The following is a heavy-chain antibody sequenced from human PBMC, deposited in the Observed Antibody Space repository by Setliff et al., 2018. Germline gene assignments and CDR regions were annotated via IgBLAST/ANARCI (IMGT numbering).Heavy chain of an antibody. CDR3: AREGGLQGATSYYYFYNYINV. J-gene: IGHJ6*03. V-gene: IGHV1-2*02. CDR2: INPKSGVT. D-gene: IGHD1-26*01. CDR1: GYTFTGYF. Sequence: VTVSCKTSGYTFTGYFIHWVRRAPRQGLEWLGWINPKSGVTSYAQSFQGRIAMTRDTSINTVYMELNSLTSDDAAVYFCAREGGLQGATSYYYFYNYINVWGKGTKVTVSS.